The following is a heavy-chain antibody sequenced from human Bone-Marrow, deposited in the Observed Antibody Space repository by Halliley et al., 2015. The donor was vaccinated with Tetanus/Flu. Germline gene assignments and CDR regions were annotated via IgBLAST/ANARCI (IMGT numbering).Heavy chain of an antibody. Sequence: TLSLTCSVSGGSVSSYYWSWLRQPPGKGLEWIGYIYDNGDTVYNPSLKSRVTMSVDTSKNQLSLNLMSVSVADTAVYYCARGNSVPSWPFQPWGQGTLVSVSS. CDR3: ARGNSVPSWPFQP. D-gene: IGHD1-26*01. J-gene: IGHJ1*01. CDR1: GGSVSSYY. CDR2: IYDNGDT. V-gene: IGHV4-59*02.